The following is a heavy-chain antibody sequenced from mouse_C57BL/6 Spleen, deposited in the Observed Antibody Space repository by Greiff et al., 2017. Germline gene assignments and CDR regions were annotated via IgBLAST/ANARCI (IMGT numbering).Heavy chain of an antibody. Sequence: QVHVKQSGAELVRPGTSVKVSCKASGYAFTNYLIEWVKQRPGQGLEWIGVINPGSGGTNYNEKFKGKATLTADKSSSTAYMQLSSLTSEDSAVYFCARTVVEDYAMDYWGQGTSVTVSS. CDR3: ARTVVEDYAMDY. CDR1: GYAFTNYL. J-gene: IGHJ4*01. V-gene: IGHV1-54*01. D-gene: IGHD1-1*01. CDR2: INPGSGGT.